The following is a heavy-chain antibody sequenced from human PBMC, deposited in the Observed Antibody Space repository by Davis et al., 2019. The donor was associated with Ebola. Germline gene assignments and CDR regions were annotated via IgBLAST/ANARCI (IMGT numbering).Heavy chain of an antibody. CDR1: GVSISRHY. CDR2: IYYTGSA. Sequence: PSETLSLTCTVSGVSISRHYWNWIRQPPGKRLVWIGSIYYTGSAKYNSSLNSRVSISVDTSKNQFSLKLTSVTAADTAMYYCAERGGSVWGQGTLVTVSS. J-gene: IGHJ4*02. V-gene: IGHV4-59*11. D-gene: IGHD3-16*01. CDR3: AERGGSV.